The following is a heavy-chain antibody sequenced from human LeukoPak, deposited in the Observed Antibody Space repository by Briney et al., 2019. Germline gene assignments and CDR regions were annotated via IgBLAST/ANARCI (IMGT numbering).Heavy chain of an antibody. Sequence: GGSLRLSCAASGFPFDDYAMLWVRQAPGKGLEWVSFISWHGGTTYYADSVKGRFTISRDNAKNSLYLQMNSLRAEDTAVYYCARDRGYSYGYYYWGQETLVTVSS. CDR1: GFPFDDYA. CDR3: ARDRGYSYGYYY. J-gene: IGHJ4*02. D-gene: IGHD5-18*01. CDR2: ISWHGGTT. V-gene: IGHV3-43D*03.